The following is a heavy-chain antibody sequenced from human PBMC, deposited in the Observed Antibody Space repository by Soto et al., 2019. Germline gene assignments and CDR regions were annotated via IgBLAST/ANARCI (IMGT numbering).Heavy chain of an antibody. V-gene: IGHV4-30-4*01. J-gene: IGHJ6*02. CDR1: GGSISSGDYY. CDR3: ARVGGYGGNYGMDV. D-gene: IGHD4-17*01. CDR2: IYYSGST. Sequence: SETLSLTCTVSGGSISSGDYYWSWIRQPPGKGLEWIGYIYYSGSTYYNPSLKSRVTISVDTSKNQFSLKLSSVTAADTAVYYCARVGGYGGNYGMDVWGQGTTVTVYS.